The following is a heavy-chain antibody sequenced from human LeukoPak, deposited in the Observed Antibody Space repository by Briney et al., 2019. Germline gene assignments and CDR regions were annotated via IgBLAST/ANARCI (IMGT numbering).Heavy chain of an antibody. D-gene: IGHD1-26*01. J-gene: IGHJ4*02. CDR1: GFTVSSNY. V-gene: IGHV3-66*01. CDR2: IYSGGST. CDR3: AKDKTRVGATFSDY. Sequence: GGSLRLSCAASGFTVSSNYMTWVRQAPGKGLEWVSIIYSGGSTYYADSVKGRFTISRDNSKNTLYLQMNSLRAEDTAVYYCAKDKTRVGATFSDYWGQGTLVTVSS.